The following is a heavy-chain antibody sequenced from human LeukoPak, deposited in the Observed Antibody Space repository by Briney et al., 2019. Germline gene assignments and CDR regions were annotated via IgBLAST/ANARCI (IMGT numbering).Heavy chain of an antibody. V-gene: IGHV3-74*01. CDR3: VVIVLG. J-gene: IGHJ4*02. CDR2: ISSDGTTT. D-gene: IGHD2-8*02. CDR1: GFTITNYW. Sequence: PGGSLRLSCAASGFTITNYWMHWVRQAPGQGLVWVSRISSDGTTTNYADSVRGRFTISRDNAKNMLYLQMNSLRAEDTAIYYCVVIVLGWGQGTLVTASS.